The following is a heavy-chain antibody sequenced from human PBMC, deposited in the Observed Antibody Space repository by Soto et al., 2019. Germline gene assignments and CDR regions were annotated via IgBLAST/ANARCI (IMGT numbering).Heavy chain of an antibody. V-gene: IGHV1-3*01. CDR1: GYTFVDYA. CDR2: MNPKTGNI. CDR3: TREAVVAENWFDP. D-gene: IGHD3-22*01. Sequence: QVRLVQSGAEVKRPGASVKVSCRASGYTFVDYALHWVRQAPGQGLEWVGWMNPKTGNIKSSHKFEDRVSITRDTATSIAYMELGGLRSEDTAGYFCTREAVVAENWFDPWGQGTLVTVSS. J-gene: IGHJ5*02.